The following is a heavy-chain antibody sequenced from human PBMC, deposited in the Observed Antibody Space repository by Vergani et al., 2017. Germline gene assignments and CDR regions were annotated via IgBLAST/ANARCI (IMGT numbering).Heavy chain of an antibody. CDR1: GGPISSYY. CDR2: IYYSGST. Sequence: QVQLQESGPGLVKPSETLSLTCTVSGGPISSYYWSWIRQPPGTGLEWSGYIYYSGSTNYNPSLKSRVTRSVDTAKNQFSLKLSSVTAADTAVYYWARVRYDISVAVGITHNWFDPWGQGTLVTVSS. J-gene: IGHJ5*02. CDR3: ARVRYDISVAVGITHNWFDP. D-gene: IGHD3-9*01. V-gene: IGHV4-59*01.